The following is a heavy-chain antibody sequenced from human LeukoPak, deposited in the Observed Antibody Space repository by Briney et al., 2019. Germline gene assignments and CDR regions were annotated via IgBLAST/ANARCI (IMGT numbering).Heavy chain of an antibody. V-gene: IGHV3-48*01. CDR3: ARARGDHLYYYYYYKDI. D-gene: IGHD2-21*02. CDR2: ISSGSSSTI. J-gene: IGHJ6*03. Sequence: GGSLRLSCAASGFTLSTYSMNWVRQAPGKGLEWVSYISSGSSSTIYYADSVKGRFTISRDNAKDSLYLQMNSLRAEDTAVYYCARARGDHLYYYYYYKDIWRKGTTVTVSS. CDR1: GFTLSTYS.